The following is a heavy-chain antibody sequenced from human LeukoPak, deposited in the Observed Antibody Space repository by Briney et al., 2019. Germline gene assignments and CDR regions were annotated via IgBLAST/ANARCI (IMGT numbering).Heavy chain of an antibody. V-gene: IGHV4-61*02. Sequence: SETLSLICTVSGGSISSCSYYWSWIRQPAGKGLEWIGRIYTSGSTSYNPSLKSRVSISVDTYKNQFSLKLASVTAADTAVYYCAREEGYGSGSYSPNFDYWGQGTLVTVSS. J-gene: IGHJ4*02. CDR1: GGSISSCSYY. CDR3: AREEGYGSGSYSPNFDY. D-gene: IGHD3-10*01. CDR2: IYTSGST.